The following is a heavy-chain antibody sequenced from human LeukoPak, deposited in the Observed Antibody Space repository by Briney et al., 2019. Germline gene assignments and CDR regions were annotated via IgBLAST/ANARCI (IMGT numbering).Heavy chain of an antibody. V-gene: IGHV4-59*11. J-gene: IGHJ3*02. D-gene: IGHD4-17*01. CDR1: DDSFSSHY. CDR2: ISYIGCT. CDR3: ARDLVTVTKGFDI. Sequence: SETLSLTCAVSDDSFSSHYWTWIRQPPGKGLEWIGYISYIGCTNYNPSLKSRVTISIDTSKNQFSLKLSSVTAADTAVYYCARDLVTVTKGFDIWGQGTMVSVSS.